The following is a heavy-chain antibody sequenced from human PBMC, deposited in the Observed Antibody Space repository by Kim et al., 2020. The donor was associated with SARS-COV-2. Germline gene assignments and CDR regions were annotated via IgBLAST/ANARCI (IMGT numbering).Heavy chain of an antibody. CDR1: GFTFSSYA. CDR2: IYSGGSST. V-gene: IGHV3-23*03. D-gene: IGHD6-13*01. CDR3: AKALGGYSSSPLPSFDP. J-gene: IGHJ5*02. Sequence: GGSLRLSCAASGFTFSSYAMSWVRQAPGKGLEWVSVIYSGGSSTYYADSVKGRFTISRDNSKNTLYLQMNSLRAEDTAVYYCAKALGGYSSSPLPSFDPWGQGTLVTVSS.